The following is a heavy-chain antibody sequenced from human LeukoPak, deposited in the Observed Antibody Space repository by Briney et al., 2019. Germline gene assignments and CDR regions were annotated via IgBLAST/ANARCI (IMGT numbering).Heavy chain of an antibody. J-gene: IGHJ4*02. CDR1: GFTVSSNY. CDR3: AREKSL. Sequence: PGGSLRLSCAASGFTVSSNYMSWVRQAPGKGLEWVSLIYSAGGTYYADSVKGRFTISRDNSKNTVYLQMNSLRAEGTAVYYCAREKSLWGQGTLVTVSS. CDR2: IYSAGGT. V-gene: IGHV3-53*01.